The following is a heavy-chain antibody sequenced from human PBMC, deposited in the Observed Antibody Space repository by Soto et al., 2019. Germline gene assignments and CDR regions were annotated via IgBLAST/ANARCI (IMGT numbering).Heavy chain of an antibody. Sequence: ASVKVSCKASGYTFTSYGISWVRQAPGQGLEWMGWISAYNGNTNYAQKLQGRVTMTTDTSTSTAYMELRSLRSDDTAVYYCARDNDSSGYPDAFDIWGQGTMVTVSS. J-gene: IGHJ3*02. CDR1: GYTFTSYG. D-gene: IGHD3-22*01. CDR2: ISAYNGNT. V-gene: IGHV1-18*01. CDR3: ARDNDSSGYPDAFDI.